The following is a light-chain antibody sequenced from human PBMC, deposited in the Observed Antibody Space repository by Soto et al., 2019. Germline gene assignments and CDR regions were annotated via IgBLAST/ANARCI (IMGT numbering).Light chain of an antibody. V-gene: IGKV1-39*01. CDR1: QSISSY. CDR3: QQSYSTPPD. J-gene: IGKJ5*01. CDR2: AAS. Sequence: DIQMTQSPSSLSASVGDRVTITCRASQSISSYLNWYQQKPGKAPKLLIYAASSLQSGVPSRFSGSGSGTDFTLTISSLQPEDFATYYCQQSYSTPPDFGQRTRLEIK.